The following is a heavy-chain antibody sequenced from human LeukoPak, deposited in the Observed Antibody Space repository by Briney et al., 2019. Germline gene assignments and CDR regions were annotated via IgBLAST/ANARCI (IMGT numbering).Heavy chain of an antibody. Sequence: GGSLRLSCAASGFTFSSYAMHWVRQAPGKGLEWVAVISYDGSNKYYADSVKGRFTISRDNSKNALYLQMNSLRAEDTAVYYCVREHNTYYDFWSGYSYGMDVWGQGTTVTVSS. D-gene: IGHD3-3*01. CDR2: ISYDGSNK. CDR3: VREHNTYYDFWSGYSYGMDV. V-gene: IGHV3-30-3*01. J-gene: IGHJ6*02. CDR1: GFTFSSYA.